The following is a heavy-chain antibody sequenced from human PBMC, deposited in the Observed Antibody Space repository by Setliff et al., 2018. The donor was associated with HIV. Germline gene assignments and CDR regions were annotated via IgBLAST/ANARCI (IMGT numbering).Heavy chain of an antibody. D-gene: IGHD2-8*02. CDR1: GPYSISSGFY. Sequence: PSETLSLTCAVSGPYSISSGFYWGWIRQPPGKGLEWIGNIYHSGNTYYNPSLKSRVTISVDTSKNQFSLKLSSVTAADTAVYYCARRGMWSYETGGNPTATFDYWGQGVLVTVS. CDR2: IYHSGNT. CDR3: ARRGMWSYETGGNPTATFDY. V-gene: IGHV4-38-2*01. J-gene: IGHJ4*02.